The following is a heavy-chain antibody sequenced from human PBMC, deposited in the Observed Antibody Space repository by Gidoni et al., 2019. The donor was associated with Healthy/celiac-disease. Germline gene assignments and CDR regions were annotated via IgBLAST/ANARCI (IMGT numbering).Heavy chain of an antibody. CDR3: AKDGLPVGATNGGMDV. V-gene: IGHV3-9*01. Sequence: EVQLVESGGGLVQPGRSLRLSCAASGFTFDDYAMHWVRQAPGKGLEWVSGISWNSGSIGYADSVKGRFTISRDNAKNSLYLQMNSLRAEDTALYYCAKDGLPVGATNGGMDVWGQGTTVTVSS. CDR1: GFTFDDYA. D-gene: IGHD1-26*01. CDR2: ISWNSGSI. J-gene: IGHJ6*02.